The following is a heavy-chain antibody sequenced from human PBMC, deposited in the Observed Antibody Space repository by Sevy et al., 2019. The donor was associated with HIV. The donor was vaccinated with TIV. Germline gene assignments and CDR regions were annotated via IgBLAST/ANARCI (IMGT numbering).Heavy chain of an antibody. D-gene: IGHD3-10*01. V-gene: IGHV3-30-3*01. CDR2: ISYDGSNK. CDR1: GFTFSSYA. CDR3: ARDPRNTITMVRGVIAWGTDY. Sequence: GGSLRLSCAASGFTFSSYAMHWVRQAPGKGLEWVAVISYDGSNKYYADSVKGRFTISRDNSKNTLYLQMNSLRADDTAVYYCARDPRNTITMVRGVIAWGTDYWGQGTLVTVSS. J-gene: IGHJ4*02.